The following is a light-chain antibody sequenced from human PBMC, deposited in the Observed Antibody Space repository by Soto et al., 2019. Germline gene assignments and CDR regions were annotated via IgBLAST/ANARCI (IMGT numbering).Light chain of an antibody. CDR3: QQYGSSPRT. CDR1: QSVSSSY. CDR2: DAS. Sequence: IGLTHSPATLSLSTGERATLSWWASQSVSSSYLAWYQQKNGLAPRLVIYDASSRATGIPDRFSGSVYGTDFNLTISRLETEDFAAYYCQQYGSSPRTFGQGTKVDIK. J-gene: IGKJ1*01. V-gene: IGKV3D-20*01.